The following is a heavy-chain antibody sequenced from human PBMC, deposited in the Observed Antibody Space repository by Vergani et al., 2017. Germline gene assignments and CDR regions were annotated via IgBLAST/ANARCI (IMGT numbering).Heavy chain of an antibody. CDR2: ISAYKGNT. D-gene: IGHD2-15*01. V-gene: IGHV1-18*01. CDR3: ARHEGTPFDY. J-gene: IGHJ4*02. CDR1: GYTFTSYG. Sequence: QVQLVQSGAEVKKPGASVKVSCKASGYTFTSYGISWVRQAPGQGLEWMGWISAYKGNTNYAQKLQGRVTITADESTSTGYMELSSLRSEDTAVYYCARHEGTPFDYWGQGTLVTVSS.